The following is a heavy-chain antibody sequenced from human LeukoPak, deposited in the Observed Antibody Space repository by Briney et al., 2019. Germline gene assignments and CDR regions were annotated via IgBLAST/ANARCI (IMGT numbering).Heavy chain of an antibody. CDR2: IYHSGST. CDR3: ARGGTVTTYGMDV. D-gene: IGHD4-17*01. J-gene: IGHJ6*04. V-gene: IGHV4-30-2*01. CDR1: GGSISSGGYS. Sequence: SETLSLTCTVSGGSISSGGYSWSWIRQPPGKGLEWIGYIYHSGSTYYNPSLKSRVTISVDRSKNQFSLKLSSVTAADTAVYYCARGGTVTTYGMDVWGKGTTVTVSS.